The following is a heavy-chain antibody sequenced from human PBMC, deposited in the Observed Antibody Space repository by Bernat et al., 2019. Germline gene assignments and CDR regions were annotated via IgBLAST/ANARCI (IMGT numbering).Heavy chain of an antibody. D-gene: IGHD4-17*01. J-gene: IGHJ3*02. Sequence: EVQLVESGGGLIQPGGSLRLSCAASGFTVSSNHMSWVRQAPGKGLEWVSLIYRGDNTNYADSVKGRFTISRDNSKNTLYLQMNSLRADDTAVYYCARDWGTVTTRSAFDIWGQGTMVTVSS. CDR2: IYRGDNT. V-gene: IGHV3-53*01. CDR3: ARDWGTVTTRSAFDI. CDR1: GFTVSSNH.